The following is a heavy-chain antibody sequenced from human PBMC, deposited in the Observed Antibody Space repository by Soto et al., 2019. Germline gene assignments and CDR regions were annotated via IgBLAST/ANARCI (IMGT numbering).Heavy chain of an antibody. D-gene: IGHD3-10*01. CDR3: AKGRGGSGSLTPRVDF. J-gene: IGHJ4*02. Sequence: EVQLLASGGGLVQPGGSLTLSCAASGFTFNNYAMTWVRQAPGKGLEWFSAISGGGDTTSYADSVKGRFTVSRDGSKNTLYLQMSSLRAEDTALYYCAKGRGGSGSLTPRVDFWGQGTLVTVSS. CDR2: ISGGGDTT. CDR1: GFTFNNYA. V-gene: IGHV3-23*01.